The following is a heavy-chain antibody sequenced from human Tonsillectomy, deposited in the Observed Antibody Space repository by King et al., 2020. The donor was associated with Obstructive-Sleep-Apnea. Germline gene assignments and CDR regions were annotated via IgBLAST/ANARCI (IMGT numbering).Heavy chain of an antibody. V-gene: IGHV3-66*01. Sequence: VQLVESGGGLVQPGGSLRLSCAASGFTVSSNYMSWVRQAPGKGLEWVSVIYSGGSTYYADSVKGRFIISRDNSKNTLYLQMNSLRAEDMAVYYCASASPYYDILSYYFAYWGQGTLVTVSS. CDR2: IYSGGST. CDR3: ASASPYYDILSYYFAY. D-gene: IGHD3-9*01. CDR1: GFTVSSNY. J-gene: IGHJ4*02.